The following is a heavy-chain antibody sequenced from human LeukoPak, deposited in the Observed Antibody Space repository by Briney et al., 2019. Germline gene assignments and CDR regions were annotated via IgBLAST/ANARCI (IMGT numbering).Heavy chain of an antibody. V-gene: IGHV1-69*04. CDR2: IIPIFGIA. CDR1: GGTFSSYA. CDR3: ARDWAVAGSEYIQH. Sequence: SVKVSCKASGGTFSSYAISWVRQAPGQGLEWMGRIIPIFGIANYAQKFQGRVTITADKSTSTAYMELSSLRSEDTAVYYCARDWAVAGSEYIQHWGQGTLVTVSS. J-gene: IGHJ1*01. D-gene: IGHD6-19*01.